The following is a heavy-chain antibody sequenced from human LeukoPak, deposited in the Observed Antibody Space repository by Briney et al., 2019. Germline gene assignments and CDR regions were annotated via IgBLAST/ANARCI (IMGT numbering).Heavy chain of an antibody. J-gene: IGHJ4*02. Sequence: SETLSLTCTVSGGSISSGGYYWSWIRQPPGKGLEWIGYIYHSGSTYYNPSLKSRVTISVDRSKNQFSLKLSSVTAADTAVYYCAGVTSQAPWTTVTNYFDYWGQGTLVTVSS. V-gene: IGHV4-30-2*01. CDR1: GGSISSGGYY. CDR2: IYHSGST. CDR3: AGVTSQAPWTTVTNYFDY. D-gene: IGHD4-11*01.